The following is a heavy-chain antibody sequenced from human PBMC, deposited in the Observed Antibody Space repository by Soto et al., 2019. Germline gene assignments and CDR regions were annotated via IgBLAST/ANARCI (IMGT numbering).Heavy chain of an antibody. Sequence: QVQLVESGGGVVQPGRSLRLSCAASGFTFSSYGMHWVRQAPGKGLEWVAVISYDGTNKYYADSVKGRFTISRDNSKNTLYLQMNSLIAEDTAVYYCAKDLLRPVRAYGMDVWGQGTTVTVSS. CDR3: AKDLLRPVRAYGMDV. CDR2: ISYDGTNK. D-gene: IGHD6-6*01. CDR1: GFTFSSYG. V-gene: IGHV3-30*18. J-gene: IGHJ6*02.